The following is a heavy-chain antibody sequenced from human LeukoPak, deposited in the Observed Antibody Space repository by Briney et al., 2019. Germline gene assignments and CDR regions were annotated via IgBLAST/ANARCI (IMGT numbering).Heavy chain of an antibody. CDR3: AGRQDSSSSGSDY. V-gene: IGHV4-39*01. J-gene: IGHJ4*02. Sequence: PSETLSLTCTVSGGSISTGFYYWAWIRQPPGKGLEWIGSIYYSGSTYSNPSLKSRVAISVDTSKTQFSLKLNSVTAADTAVYYCAGRQDSSSSGSDYWGQGTLVTVSS. D-gene: IGHD3-22*01. CDR1: GGSISTGFYY. CDR2: IYYSGST.